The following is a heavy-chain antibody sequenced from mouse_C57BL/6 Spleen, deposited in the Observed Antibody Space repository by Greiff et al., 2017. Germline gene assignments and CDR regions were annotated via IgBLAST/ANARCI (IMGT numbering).Heavy chain of an antibody. Sequence: QVQLQQSGPELVKPGASVKISCKASGYAFSSSWMNWVKQRPGKGLEWIGRIYPGDGDTNYNGKFKGKATLTADKSSSTAYMQLSSLTSEDSAVYFCARGGWDEDYWGQGTTLTVSS. CDR1: GYAFSSSW. V-gene: IGHV1-82*01. D-gene: IGHD4-1*01. CDR3: ARGGWDEDY. CDR2: IYPGDGDT. J-gene: IGHJ2*01.